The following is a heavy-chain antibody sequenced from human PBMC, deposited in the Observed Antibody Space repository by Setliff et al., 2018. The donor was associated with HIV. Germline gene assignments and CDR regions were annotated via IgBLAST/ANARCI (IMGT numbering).Heavy chain of an antibody. CDR1: DYTFTNYG. D-gene: IGHD1-26*01. J-gene: IGHJ3*02. CDR2: ISNYDGNT. CDR3: ARASGGNSVENGFDI. V-gene: IGHV1-18*01. Sequence: ASVKVSCKTSDYTFTNYGIYWVRQAPGQGLEWMGWISNYDGNTNYAQKFHGRVTMTTDTSTRTAYTEMRGLTYDETAVDYCARASGGNSVENGFDIWGQGTMVTVSS.